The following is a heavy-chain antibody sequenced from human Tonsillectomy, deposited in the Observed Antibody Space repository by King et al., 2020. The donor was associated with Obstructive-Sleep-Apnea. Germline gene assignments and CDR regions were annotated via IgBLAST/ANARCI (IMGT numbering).Heavy chain of an antibody. D-gene: IGHD3-10*01. V-gene: IGHV3-23*04. CDR1: GFTFSRYA. Sequence: VQLVESGGGLVQPGGSLRLSCAASGFTFSRYAMSWVRQAPGKGLEWGSVISGSGGSIHYADSVKGRFTISRDNSKNTLYLQMNSLRAEDTAVYYCANPLWFGSLDLHYWGQGTLVTVSS. CDR3: ANPLWFGSLDLHY. J-gene: IGHJ4*02. CDR2: ISGSGGSI.